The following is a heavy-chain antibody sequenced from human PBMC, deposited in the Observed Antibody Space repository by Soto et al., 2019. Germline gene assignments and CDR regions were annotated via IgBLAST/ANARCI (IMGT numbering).Heavy chain of an antibody. CDR3: TRDSASYSSSSGSYWYFDL. J-gene: IGHJ2*01. D-gene: IGHD6-6*01. V-gene: IGHV3-48*02. Sequence: EGQLVESGGGLVQPGGSLRLSCAASGFTFSGYSMNWVRQAPGKGLEWLSYTSSGSATIYYADSVKGRFTISRDNAKNSLYLQMNSLRDEDSAVYYCTRDSASYSSSSGSYWYFDLWGRGTLVIVSS. CDR1: GFTFSGYS. CDR2: TSSGSATI.